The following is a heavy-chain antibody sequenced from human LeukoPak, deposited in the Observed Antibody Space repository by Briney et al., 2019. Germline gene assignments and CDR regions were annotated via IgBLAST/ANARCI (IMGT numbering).Heavy chain of an antibody. CDR2: ISSSSSYT. Sequence: PGGSLRLSCAASGFTFSSYSMNWVRQAPGKRLEWVSSISSSSSYTYYADSVKGRFTISRDNAKNSLYLQMNSLRAEDTAVYYCARGDSGSYQNFDYWGQGTLVTVSS. CDR1: GFTFSSYS. J-gene: IGHJ4*02. CDR3: ARGDSGSYQNFDY. D-gene: IGHD1-26*01. V-gene: IGHV3-21*01.